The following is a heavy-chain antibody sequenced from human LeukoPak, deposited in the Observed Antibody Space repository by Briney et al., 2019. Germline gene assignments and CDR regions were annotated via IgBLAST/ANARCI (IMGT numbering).Heavy chain of an antibody. J-gene: IGHJ4*02. D-gene: IGHD3-9*01. CDR2: IYSGGSA. CDR3: ATSYDTSIGYFGS. Sequence: GGSLRLSCAVSGFTVSSYYLSWVRQAPGKGLKWVCDIYSGGSAYYADSLKGRFTISRENSKHTLYLQMNRPRAGDTAVYYCATSYDTSIGYFGSWGQGTLVTVPS. CDR1: GFTVSSYY. V-gene: IGHV3-53*01.